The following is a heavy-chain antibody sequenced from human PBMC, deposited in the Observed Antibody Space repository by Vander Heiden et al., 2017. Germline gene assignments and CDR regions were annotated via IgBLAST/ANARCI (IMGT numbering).Heavy chain of an antibody. V-gene: IGHV3-33*01. CDR2: IWYDGSNK. CDR3: ARDTLQYYYYYGMDV. J-gene: IGHJ6*02. CDR1: GFTFRSHG. Sequence: QVQLVESGGGVVQPGRSLRLACAASGFTFRSHGMHWVRPAPGKGLEWVAVIWYDGSNKYYADSVKGRFTISRDNSKNTLYLQMNSLRAEDTAVYYCARDTLQYYYYYGMDVWGQGTTVTVSS.